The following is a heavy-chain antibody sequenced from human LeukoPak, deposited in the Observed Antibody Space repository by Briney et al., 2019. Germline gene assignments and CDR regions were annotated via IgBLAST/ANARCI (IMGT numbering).Heavy chain of an antibody. CDR2: ISGYNGNT. V-gene: IGHV1-18*01. D-gene: IGHD2-2*01. CDR1: GYTFTSYA. CDR3: ARSGHCSGADCYAEGIDY. J-gene: IGHJ4*02. Sequence: GASVKVSCKASGYTFTSYAMHWVRQAPGQGLEWMGWISGYNGNTVYAQMFQDRVTMTTDTSTSTAYMEVTNLRSDDTAMYFCARSGHCSGADCYAEGIDYWGQGTLVTVSS.